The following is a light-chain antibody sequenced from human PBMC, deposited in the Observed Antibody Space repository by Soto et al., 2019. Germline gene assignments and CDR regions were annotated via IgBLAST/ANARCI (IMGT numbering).Light chain of an antibody. V-gene: IGKV1-5*01. CDR1: QTISIW. CDR2: GAS. Sequence: DIQMTQSPSTLSGSVGDRVTITCRASQTISIWLAWYRQKPGRAPKLLIHGASSLESGVPSRFSGSGSGTEFTLTISSLQPDDFATYYCQHYNSYSEAFGQGTKVDIK. J-gene: IGKJ1*01. CDR3: QHYNSYSEA.